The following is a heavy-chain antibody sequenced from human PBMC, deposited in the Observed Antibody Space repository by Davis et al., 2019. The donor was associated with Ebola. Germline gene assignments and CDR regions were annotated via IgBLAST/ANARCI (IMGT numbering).Heavy chain of an antibody. CDR2: ISAYNGNT. J-gene: IGHJ6*02. CDR3: ARGYDFWSGYSLYYYYGMDV. CDR1: GYTFTSYG. Sequence: GESLKISCKASGYTFTSYGISWVRQAPGQGLEWMGWISAYNGNTNYAQKLQGRVTMTTDTSTSTAYMELRSLRSDDTAVYYCARGYDFWSGYSLYYYYGMDVWGQGTTVTVSS. V-gene: IGHV1-18*04. D-gene: IGHD3-3*01.